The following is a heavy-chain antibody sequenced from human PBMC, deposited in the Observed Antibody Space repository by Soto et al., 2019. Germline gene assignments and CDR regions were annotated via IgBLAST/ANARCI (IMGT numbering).Heavy chain of an antibody. V-gene: IGHV4-30-4*08. CDR3: ARGDFWSGYPSGNCGMDV. D-gene: IGHD3-3*01. CDR2: IYYSGST. J-gene: IGHJ6*02. Sequence: SETLSLTCTVSGGSISSGGYYWSWIRQHPGKGLEWIGYIYYSGSTYYNPSLKSRVTISVDTSKNQFSLKLSSVTAADTAVYYCARGDFWSGYPSGNCGMDVWGQGTTVTVSS. CDR1: GGSISSGGYY.